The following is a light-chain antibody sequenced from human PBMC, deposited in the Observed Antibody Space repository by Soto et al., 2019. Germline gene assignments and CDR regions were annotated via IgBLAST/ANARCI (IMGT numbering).Light chain of an antibody. CDR1: QSMSSY. CDR2: AAS. Sequence: DIPMTQSPSSLSASVGDSGTITCRESQSMSSYINCYQQKPGKAPTLLIYAASSVQCGVPSRFSGSGSGTDFTLPISSRLPEDVATYYCQQSYSTPRWTFGQGTKVEIK. CDR3: QQSYSTPRWT. J-gene: IGKJ1*01. V-gene: IGKV1-39*01.